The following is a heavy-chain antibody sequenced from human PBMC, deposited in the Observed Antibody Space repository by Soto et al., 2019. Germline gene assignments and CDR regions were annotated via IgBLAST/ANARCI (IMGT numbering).Heavy chain of an antibody. CDR2: ISAYNDNT. V-gene: IGHV1-18*01. CDR1: GYSFTSYG. Sequence: ASVKVSCKAAGYSFTSYGSSWVRQAPGQGLEWMGWISAYNDNTNYAQKLQGRVTMTTDTSTSTAYMELRSLRSDDTAVYYCARGVPPGDYYGSGSYDYWGQGTLVTVSS. J-gene: IGHJ4*02. CDR3: ARGVPPGDYYGSGSYDY. D-gene: IGHD3-10*01.